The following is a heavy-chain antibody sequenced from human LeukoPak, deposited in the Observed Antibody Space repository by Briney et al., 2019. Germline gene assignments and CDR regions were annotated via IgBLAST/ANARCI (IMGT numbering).Heavy chain of an antibody. CDR2: ISSSSHYI. V-gene: IGHV3-21*01. CDR1: GFTFSSYA. CDR3: ARGVNAKYCYYGMDV. J-gene: IGHJ6*02. Sequence: SGGSLRLSCAASGFTFSSYAVSWVRQAPGKGLEWVSSISSSSHYIYYADSLKGRFTISRDNAKNSLYLQMNSLRAEDTAVYYCARGVNAKYCYYGMDVWGQGTTVTVSS.